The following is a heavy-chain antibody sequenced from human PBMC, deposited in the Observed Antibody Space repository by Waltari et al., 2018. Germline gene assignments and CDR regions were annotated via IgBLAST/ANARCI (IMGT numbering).Heavy chain of an antibody. CDR1: GGSFSGYY. D-gene: IGHD6-19*01. J-gene: IGHJ3*02. Sequence: QVQLQQWGAGLLKPSETLSLTCAVYGGSFSGYYWSWIRQPPGKGLEWIGEIKHSGSTNYNPSLKSRVTISVDTSKNQFSLKLSSVTAADTAVYYCARYNLGQWLVVRDAFDIWGQGTMVTVSS. V-gene: IGHV4-34*01. CDR3: ARYNLGQWLVVRDAFDI. CDR2: IKHSGST.